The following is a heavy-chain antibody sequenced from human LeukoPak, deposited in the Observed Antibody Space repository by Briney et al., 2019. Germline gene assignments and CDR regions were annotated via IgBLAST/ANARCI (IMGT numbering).Heavy chain of an antibody. Sequence: PGGSLRLSSAASGFTFSSYAMSSVREAPGKGLECVSAISGSGGSTYYADSVKGRFTISRDNSKYTLYVQMNSLRAEDTAVYYCAKDVGSSGYYGFDYWGQGTLVTVCS. CDR1: GFTFSSYA. J-gene: IGHJ4*02. CDR2: ISGSGGST. D-gene: IGHD3-22*01. CDR3: AKDVGSSGYYGFDY. V-gene: IGHV3-23*01.